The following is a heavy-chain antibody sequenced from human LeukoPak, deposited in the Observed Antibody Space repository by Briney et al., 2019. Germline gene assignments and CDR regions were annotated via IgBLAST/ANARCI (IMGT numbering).Heavy chain of an antibody. CDR3: ARGGFWSGYYYFDY. Sequence: GGSLRLSCAASGFTFSSYSMNWVRQAPGKGLEWVSYISSSSSTIYYADSVKGRFTISRDNAKNSLYLQMNSLRAEDTAVYYCARGGFWSGYYYFDYWGQGTPVTVSS. J-gene: IGHJ4*02. CDR1: GFTFSSYS. V-gene: IGHV3-48*01. CDR2: ISSSSSTI. D-gene: IGHD3-3*01.